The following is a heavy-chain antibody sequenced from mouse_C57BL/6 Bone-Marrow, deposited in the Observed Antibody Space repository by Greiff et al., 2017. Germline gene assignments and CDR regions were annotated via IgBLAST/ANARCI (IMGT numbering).Heavy chain of an antibody. Sequence: VQLQQSGAELVRPGASVKLSCTASGFNIKDDYMHWVKQRPVQGLEWIGWIDPENGDTEYASKFQGKATITADTSSNTAYLQLSSLTSEDTAVYYCTLIYYGNSAWFAYWGQGTLVTVSA. CDR1: GFNIKDDY. V-gene: IGHV14-4*01. J-gene: IGHJ3*01. CDR3: TLIYYGNSAWFAY. CDR2: IDPENGDT. D-gene: IGHD2-1*01.